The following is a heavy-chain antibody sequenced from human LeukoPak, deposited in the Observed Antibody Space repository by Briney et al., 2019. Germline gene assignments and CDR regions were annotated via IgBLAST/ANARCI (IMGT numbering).Heavy chain of an antibody. CDR2: INTNTGNP. D-gene: IGHD2/OR15-2a*01. J-gene: IGHJ5*02. V-gene: IGHV7-4-1*02. CDR1: GYTFSSYS. CDR3: ARETTLANNWFDP. Sequence: GASVKVSCKTSGYTFSSYSINWIRQAPGQRFEWMGWINTNTGNPTYAQGFIGRFVFSLDTSVTTAYLQINSLQAGDTAVYFCARETTLANNWFDPWGQGTLVTVSS.